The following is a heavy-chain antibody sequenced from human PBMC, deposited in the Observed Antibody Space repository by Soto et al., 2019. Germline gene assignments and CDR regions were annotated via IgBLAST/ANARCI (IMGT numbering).Heavy chain of an antibody. CDR1: GGSISSSSYY. Sequence: PSETLSLTCTVSGGSISSSSYYWGWIRQPPGKGLEWIGSIYYSGSTYYNPSLKSRVTISVDTSKNQFSLKLSSVTAADTAVYYCARLGYCSSTSCYGDYYYYMDVWGKGTTVTVSS. D-gene: IGHD2-2*01. CDR3: ARLGYCSSTSCYGDYYYYMDV. V-gene: IGHV4-39*01. CDR2: IYYSGST. J-gene: IGHJ6*03.